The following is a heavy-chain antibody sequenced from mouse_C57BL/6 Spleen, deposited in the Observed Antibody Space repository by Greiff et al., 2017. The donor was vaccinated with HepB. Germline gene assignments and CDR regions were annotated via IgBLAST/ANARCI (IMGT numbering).Heavy chain of an antibody. CDR3: ARGYYYGSSSFDY. CDR2: ISSGSSTI. Sequence: EVQLVESGGGLVKPGGSLKLSCAASGFTFSDYGMHWVRQAPEKGLEWVAYISSGSSTIYYADTVKGRFTISRDNAKNTLFLQMTSLRSEDTAMYYCARGYYYGSSSFDYWGQGTTLTVSS. CDR1: GFTFSDYG. J-gene: IGHJ2*01. V-gene: IGHV5-17*01. D-gene: IGHD1-1*01.